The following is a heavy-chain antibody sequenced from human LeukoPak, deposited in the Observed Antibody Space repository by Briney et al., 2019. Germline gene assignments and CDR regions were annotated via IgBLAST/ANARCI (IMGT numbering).Heavy chain of an antibody. J-gene: IGHJ4*02. CDR3: ARSAFLATAPGLYYFDY. Sequence: SETLSLTCTVSGGSISSYYWSWIRQPAGKGLEWIGHIYNSGSTNYNPSLKGRVTMSVATSKNQFSLHLSSVTAADTAVYYCARSAFLATAPGLYYFDYWGQGTLVAVSS. CDR1: GGSISSYY. CDR2: IYNSGST. V-gene: IGHV4-4*07. D-gene: IGHD6-13*01.